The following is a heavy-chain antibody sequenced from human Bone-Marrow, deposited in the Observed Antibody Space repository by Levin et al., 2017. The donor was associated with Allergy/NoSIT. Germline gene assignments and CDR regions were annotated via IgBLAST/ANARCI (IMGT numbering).Heavy chain of an antibody. CDR2: ISSSGSSI. CDR3: ARAASGSHTSLDI. J-gene: IGHJ3*02. V-gene: IGHV3-48*03. CDR1: GFSFRDYE. Sequence: GGSLRLSCAVSGFSFRDYEMNWVRQAPGKGLEWVSYISSSGSSIYNADSVGGRITISRDNAKNSLYLQMTSLRAEDTGVYFCARAASGSHTSLDIWGQGAMVTVSS. D-gene: IGHD1-26*01.